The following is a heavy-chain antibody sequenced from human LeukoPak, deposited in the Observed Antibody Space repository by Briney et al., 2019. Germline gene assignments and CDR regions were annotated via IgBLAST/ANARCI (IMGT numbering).Heavy chain of an antibody. CDR1: GFSLNISGMG. D-gene: IGHD2-21*01. Sequence: SGPTLVKPTQTLTLTCTFSGFSLNISGMGVGWFRQPPGKALEWLALIYWDNDKRYSPSLKSRLTITKDTSKNQVVLTMTNMDPVDTATYFCAHRVIPGDTLDYWGQGTLVTVSS. J-gene: IGHJ4*02. CDR2: IYWDNDK. CDR3: AHRVIPGDTLDY. V-gene: IGHV2-5*02.